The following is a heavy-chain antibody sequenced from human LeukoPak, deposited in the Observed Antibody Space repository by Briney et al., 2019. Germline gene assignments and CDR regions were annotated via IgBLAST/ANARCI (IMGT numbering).Heavy chain of an antibody. J-gene: IGHJ6*03. D-gene: IGHD6-19*01. Sequence: ASVKVSCKASGYMFTSYAMNWVRQAPGQGLEWMGWINANTGNPTYAQGFTGRFVFSLDTSVSTAYLQISSLKTGDTAVYYCARTIAVAGYMDVWGKGTTVTVSS. CDR3: ARTIAVAGYMDV. V-gene: IGHV7-4-1*02. CDR1: GYMFTSYA. CDR2: INANTGNP.